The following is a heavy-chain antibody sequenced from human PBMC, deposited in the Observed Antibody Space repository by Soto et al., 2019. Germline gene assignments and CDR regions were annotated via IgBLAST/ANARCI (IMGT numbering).Heavy chain of an antibody. D-gene: IGHD1-26*01. CDR3: ARDREGVGAGLF. Sequence: EVHLVESGGGLVKPGGSLRVSCAASVFAFSSYSMNWVRQAPGKGLEWVSSISSSSNYIYYADSVKGRFTISRDNAQNSLYMQMNNLRGEDTAVYYCARDREGVGAGLFWGQGTMVTVSS. J-gene: IGHJ3*01. CDR1: VFAFSSYS. V-gene: IGHV3-21*01. CDR2: ISSSSNYI.